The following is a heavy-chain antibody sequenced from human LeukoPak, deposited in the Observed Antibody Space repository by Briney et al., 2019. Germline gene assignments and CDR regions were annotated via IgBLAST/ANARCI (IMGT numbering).Heavy chain of an antibody. CDR2: IWYDGSNK. D-gene: IGHD3-22*01. CDR1: GYTFSSYG. Sequence: GGSLRLSCAASGYTFSSYGMHWVRQAPGQGLEWVAVIWYDGSNKYYADSVKGRFTISRDNSKKTLYLQMNSLRAEDTAVYYCARDPTAYYDSSGYYLNTIDYWGQGTLVTVSS. CDR3: ARDPTAYYDSSGYYLNTIDY. J-gene: IGHJ4*02. V-gene: IGHV3-33*01.